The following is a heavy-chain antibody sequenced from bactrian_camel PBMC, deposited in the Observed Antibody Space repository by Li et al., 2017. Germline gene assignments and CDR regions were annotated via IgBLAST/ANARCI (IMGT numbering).Heavy chain of an antibody. V-gene: IGHV3S53*01. CDR1: GNVFSGYC. CDR2: IDSNGPT. Sequence: HVQLVESGGDSVQTGGSLTLSCKASGNVFSGYCMGWFRQVLGKEREGIAVIDSNGPTGYADSVKGRFTISQDDVKNTVYLQVNSLTPEDTAMYYCAADRAWYGGSCAGKVSRAEFDYWGQGTQVTVS. J-gene: IGHJ4*01. CDR3: AADRAWYGGSCAGKVSRAEFDY. D-gene: IGHD2*01.